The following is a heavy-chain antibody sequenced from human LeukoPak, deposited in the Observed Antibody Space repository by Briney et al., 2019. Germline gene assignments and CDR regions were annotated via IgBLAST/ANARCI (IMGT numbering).Heavy chain of an antibody. Sequence: SETLSLTCTVSGGSISSSSYYWGWIRQPPGKGLEWIGSIYYSGSTYYNPSLKSRVTISVDTSKNQFSLKLSSVTAADTAVYYCARAHSGSYYYYYYYGMDVWGQGTTVTVSS. V-gene: IGHV4-39*07. J-gene: IGHJ6*02. CDR2: IYYSGST. CDR3: ARAHSGSYYYYYYYGMDV. CDR1: GGSISSSSYY. D-gene: IGHD1-26*01.